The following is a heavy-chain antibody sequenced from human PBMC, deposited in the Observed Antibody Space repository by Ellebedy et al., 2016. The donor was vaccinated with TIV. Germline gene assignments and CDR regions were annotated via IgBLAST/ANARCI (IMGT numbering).Heavy chain of an antibody. CDR1: GFTFSDYF. J-gene: IGHJ4*02. Sequence: GESLKISCAGSGFTFSDYFMSWVRQAPGKGLEWISYIPASGTGIYYADSVKGRFTVARDNANKSLHLQMNNLRGDDTAVYYCARFRYTSAWHLGHNGLDWWGQGTLVSVSS. CDR2: IPASGTGI. D-gene: IGHD6-19*01. CDR3: ARFRYTSAWHLGHNGLDW. V-gene: IGHV3-11*01.